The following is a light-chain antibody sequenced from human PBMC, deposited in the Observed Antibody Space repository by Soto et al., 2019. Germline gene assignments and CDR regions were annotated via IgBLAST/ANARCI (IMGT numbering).Light chain of an antibody. V-gene: IGLV2-8*01. CDR2: EVS. CDR1: SSDVGGYNY. J-gene: IGLJ2*01. Sequence: QSALSQPPSASGSPGQSVTISCTGTSSDVGGYNYVSWYQQHPGKAPKLMIYEVSKRPSGVPDRFSGSKSGNTASLTVSGLQAEDDSDYYCAAWDDSLSGVVFGGGTQLTVL. CDR3: AAWDDSLSGVV.